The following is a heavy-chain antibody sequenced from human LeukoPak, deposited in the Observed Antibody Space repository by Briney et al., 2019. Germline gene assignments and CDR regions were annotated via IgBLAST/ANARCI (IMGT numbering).Heavy chain of an antibody. D-gene: IGHD2-2*01. Sequence: PGGSLRLSCAASGFPFSSYGMHWVRQAPGKGLEWVAAISNDGNNKFYADSVKGRFTISRDNPKNTMNLQMNSLRAEDTAVYYCAGASSTSKYESYYYYMDVWGKGTTVTVSS. CDR1: GFPFSSYG. V-gene: IGHV3-30*03. CDR3: AGASSTSKYESYYYYMDV. CDR2: ISNDGNNK. J-gene: IGHJ6*03.